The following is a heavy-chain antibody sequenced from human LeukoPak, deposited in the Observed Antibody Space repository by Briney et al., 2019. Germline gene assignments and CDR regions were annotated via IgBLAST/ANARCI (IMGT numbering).Heavy chain of an antibody. J-gene: IGHJ5*02. CDR2: ISYDGSNK. V-gene: IGHV3-30*03. Sequence: GGSLRLSCAASGFTFSSYGMHWVRQAPGKGLEWVAVISYDGSNKYYADSVKGRFTISRDNSKNALYLQMNSLRAEDTAVYYCATSRSGHYYDSSGPCGQGTLVTVSS. CDR1: GFTFSSYG. CDR3: ATSRSGHYYDSSGP. D-gene: IGHD3-22*01.